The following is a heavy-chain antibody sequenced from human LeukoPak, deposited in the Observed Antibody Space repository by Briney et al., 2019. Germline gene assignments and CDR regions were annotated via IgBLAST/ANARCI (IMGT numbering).Heavy chain of an antibody. J-gene: IGHJ4*02. CDR2: INPNSGGT. V-gene: IGHV1-2*06. CDR3: ARGPYYDSSGYTDY. CDR1: GYTFTGYY. Sequence: ASVKVSCKASGYTFTGYYMHWVRQAPGRGLEWMGRINPNSGGTNYAQKFQGRVTMTRDTSTSTVYMELSSLRSEDTAVYYCARGPYYDSSGYTDYWGQGTLVTVSS. D-gene: IGHD3-22*01.